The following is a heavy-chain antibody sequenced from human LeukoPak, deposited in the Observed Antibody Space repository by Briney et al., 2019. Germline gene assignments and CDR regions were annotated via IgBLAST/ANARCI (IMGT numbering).Heavy chain of an antibody. CDR1: GGTFSSYA. D-gene: IGHD2-15*01. J-gene: IGHJ6*02. CDR3: ARKALCSGGSCYSVDYYYYYGMDV. V-gene: IGHV1-69*13. CDR2: IIPIFGTA. Sequence: SVKVSCKASGGTFSSYAISWVRQAPGQGLEWMGGIIPIFGTANYAQKFQGRVTITADESTSTAYMELSGLRSEDTAVYYCARKALCSGGSCYSVDYYYYYGMDVWGQGTTVTVSS.